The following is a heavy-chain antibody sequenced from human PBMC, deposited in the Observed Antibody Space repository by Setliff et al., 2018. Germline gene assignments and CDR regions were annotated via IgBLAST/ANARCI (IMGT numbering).Heavy chain of an antibody. CDR3: ARHIFGDYIRWFGP. CDR2: IYTSGST. V-gene: IGHV4-61*02. D-gene: IGHD4-17*01. Sequence: SETLSLTCTVPGGSISSGSYYWSWIRQPAGKGLEWIGRIYTSGSTNYNPSLKSRVTISVDTSKNQFSLKLSSVTAADTAIYYCARHIFGDYIRWFGPWGQGTLVTVSS. CDR1: GGSISSGSYY. J-gene: IGHJ5*02.